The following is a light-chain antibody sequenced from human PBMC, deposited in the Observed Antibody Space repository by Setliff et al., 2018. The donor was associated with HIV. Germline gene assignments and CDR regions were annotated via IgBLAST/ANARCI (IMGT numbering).Light chain of an antibody. CDR2: DVS. CDR3: SSFTSSSTYA. Sequence: QSALTQPASVSGSPGQSITISCTGTSSDVGGYNYVSWYQQHPGKAPKLMIYDVSDRPSGVSNRFSGSKSANTASLSISGLQAEDEADYFCSSFTSSSTYAFGTGTKGTVL. J-gene: IGLJ1*01. V-gene: IGLV2-14*03. CDR1: SSDVGGYNY.